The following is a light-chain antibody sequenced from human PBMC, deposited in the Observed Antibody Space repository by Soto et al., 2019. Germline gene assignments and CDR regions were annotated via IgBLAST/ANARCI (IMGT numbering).Light chain of an antibody. CDR3: QQRSSWPRT. CDR2: DAS. CDR1: QSVSTY. J-gene: IGKJ1*01. V-gene: IGKV3-11*01. Sequence: EIVLTQSPATLSLSPGDRATLACRASQSVSTYLAWYQQKPGQAPRVVIYDASNRATGIPPRFSGSGSGTDFTLTISSLEPEDFAVYYCQQRSSWPRTFCQGTKVEIK.